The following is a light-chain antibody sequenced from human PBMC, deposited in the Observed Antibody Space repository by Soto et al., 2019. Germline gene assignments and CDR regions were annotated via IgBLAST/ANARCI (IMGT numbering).Light chain of an antibody. CDR3: QQRSNLPPYP. J-gene: IGKJ2*01. CDR2: DAS. CDR1: QSISSW. V-gene: IGKV1-5*01. Sequence: DIQMTQSPSTLSASVGDRVTITCRASQSISSWLAWFQQKPGKAPKLLMYDASSLESGVPSRFSGSGSGTEFTLPISSLQPDDFAAYYCQQRSNLPPYPLGQGTKLEIK.